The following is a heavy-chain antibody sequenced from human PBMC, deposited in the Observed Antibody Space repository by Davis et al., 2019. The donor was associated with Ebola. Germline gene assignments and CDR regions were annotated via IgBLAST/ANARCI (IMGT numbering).Heavy chain of an antibody. Sequence: GGSLRLSCAASGFTFSSYAMSWVRQAPGKGPEWVSTLGLSADTYYADSVKGRFTISRDNSKNTLHLQMNSLRVEDTAIYYCAKDTSNVWFDVWGQGTMVTVSS. CDR2: LGLSADT. CDR1: GFTFSSYA. J-gene: IGHJ3*01. CDR3: AKDTSNVWFDV. V-gene: IGHV3-23*01. D-gene: IGHD6-19*01.